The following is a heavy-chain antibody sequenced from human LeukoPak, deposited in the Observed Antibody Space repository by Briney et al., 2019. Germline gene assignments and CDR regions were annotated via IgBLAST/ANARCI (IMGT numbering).Heavy chain of an antibody. J-gene: IGHJ4*02. V-gene: IGHV4-39*01. CDR3: ARLEFDILTGSD. CDR2: IYYSGST. Sequence: SETLSLTCTVSGGSISSYYWSWIRQPPGKGLEWIGSIYYSGSTYYNPSLKSRVTISVDTSKNQFSLKLSSVTAADTAVYYCARLEFDILTGSDWGQGTLVTVSS. D-gene: IGHD3-9*01. CDR1: GGSISSYY.